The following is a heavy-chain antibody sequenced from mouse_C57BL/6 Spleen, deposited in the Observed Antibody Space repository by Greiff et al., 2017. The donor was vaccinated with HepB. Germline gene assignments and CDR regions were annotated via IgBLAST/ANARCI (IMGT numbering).Heavy chain of an antibody. Sequence: EVQVVESGPGLVKPSQSLSLTCSVTGYSITSGYYWNWIRQFPGNKLEWMGYISYDGSNNYNPSLKNRISITRDTSKNQFFLKLNSVTTEDTATYYCARELYGSSYGYAMDYWGQGTSVTVSS. CDR3: ARELYGSSYGYAMDY. CDR1: GYSITSGYY. J-gene: IGHJ4*01. D-gene: IGHD1-1*01. V-gene: IGHV3-6*01. CDR2: ISYDGSN.